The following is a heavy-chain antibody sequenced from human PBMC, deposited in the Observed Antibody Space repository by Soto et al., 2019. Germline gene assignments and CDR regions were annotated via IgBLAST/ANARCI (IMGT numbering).Heavy chain of an antibody. D-gene: IGHD6-13*01. J-gene: IGHJ3*02. Sequence: GESLKISCKGSGYNFADYWIGWVRQMPGKGLEWMGMIFPGDSDTKNSPSLQGQITMSVDKSDSSAYLQWRSLKASDTAMYYCAAGYTTGPDAFDIWGQGTMVTVSS. CDR3: AAGYTTGPDAFDI. CDR2: IFPGDSDT. V-gene: IGHV5-51*01. CDR1: GYNFADYW.